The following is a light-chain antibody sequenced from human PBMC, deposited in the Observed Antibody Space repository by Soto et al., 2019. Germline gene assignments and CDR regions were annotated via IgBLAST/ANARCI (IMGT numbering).Light chain of an antibody. CDR3: QQYNNWPWT. Sequence: EILISHSPGGVPXCPXDRPTLSRRASQSVSSNLAWYQQKPGQAPRLLIYGASTRVTGIPARFSGSGSGTEFTLTISSLQSEDFAVYYCQQYNNWPWTFGQGTEV. J-gene: IGKJ1*01. CDR1: QSVSSN. CDR2: GAS. V-gene: IGKV3-15*01.